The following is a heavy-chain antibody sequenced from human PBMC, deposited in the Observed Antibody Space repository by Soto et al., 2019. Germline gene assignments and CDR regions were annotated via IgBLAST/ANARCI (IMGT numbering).Heavy chain of an antibody. J-gene: IGHJ5*02. CDR2: ISAYNGNT. V-gene: IGHV1-18*01. CDR3: ARVGVAAAGTGSWFDP. Sequence: ASVKVSWKSSGYTLTGYGISWVRQDTGQGLEWMGWISAYNGNTNYAQKLQGRVTMTTDTSTSTAYMELRSLRSDDTAVYYCARVGVAAAGTGSWFDPWGQGTLVTVSS. D-gene: IGHD6-13*01. CDR1: GYTLTGYG.